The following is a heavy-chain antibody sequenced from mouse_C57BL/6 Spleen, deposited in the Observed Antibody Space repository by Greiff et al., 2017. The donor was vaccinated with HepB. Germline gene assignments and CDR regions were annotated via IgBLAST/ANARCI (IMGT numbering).Heavy chain of an antibody. CDR3: ARPESNYAMDY. V-gene: IGHV5-17*01. CDR2: ISSGSSTI. D-gene: IGHD5-1*01. CDR1: GFTFSDYG. J-gene: IGHJ4*01. Sequence: EVKVEESGGGLVKPGGSLKLSCAASGFTFSDYGMHWVRQAPEKGLEWVAYISSGSSTIYYADTVKGRFTISRDNAKNTLFLQMTSLRSEDTAMYYCARPESNYAMDYWGQGTSVTVSS.